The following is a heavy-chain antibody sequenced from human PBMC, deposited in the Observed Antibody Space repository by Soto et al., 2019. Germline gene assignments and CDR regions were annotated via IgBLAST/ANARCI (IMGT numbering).Heavy chain of an antibody. V-gene: IGHV1-18*01. D-gene: IGHD1-1*01. CDR1: GYTFTSNG. CDR3: ARVGLEQPPEPSDY. Sequence: ASVKASCKASGYTFTSNGISWVRQAPGQGLEWMGWISAYNGNTNYAQKLQGRVTMTTDTSTSTAYMELRSLRSDDTAVYYCARVGLEQPPEPSDYWGQGTLVTVSS. CDR2: ISAYNGNT. J-gene: IGHJ4*02.